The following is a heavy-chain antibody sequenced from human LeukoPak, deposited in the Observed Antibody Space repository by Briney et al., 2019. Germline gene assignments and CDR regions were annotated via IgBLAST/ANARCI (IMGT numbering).Heavy chain of an antibody. CDR3: AREGVDSGQRPYFQH. Sequence: PGGSLRLSCAASGFTFSSYAMSWVRQAPGKGLEWVSAISGSGGSTYYADSVEGRFTISRDNSNNTLYLQMNSLRDEDTAVYYCAREGVDSGQRPYFQHWGQGTLVTVSS. CDR1: GFTFSSYA. V-gene: IGHV3-23*01. J-gene: IGHJ1*01. D-gene: IGHD6-25*01. CDR2: ISGSGGST.